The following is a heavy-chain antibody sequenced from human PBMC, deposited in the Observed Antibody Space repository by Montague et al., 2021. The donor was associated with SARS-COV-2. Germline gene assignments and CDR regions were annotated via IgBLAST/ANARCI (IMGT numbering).Heavy chain of an antibody. V-gene: IGHV4-34*01. CDR1: GGSFSDYF. CDR2: INHRGTS. Sequence: SETRSLTCAVYGGSFSDYFWTWIRQPPGKGLEWIGEINHRGTSNHNPSLKGRVCISVDTSKNQFSLYLGSVTAADTAVYYCARGRQHFNMIVVVMTGGEYYFDYWGQGTLVTVSS. J-gene: IGHJ4*02. D-gene: IGHD3-22*01. CDR3: ARGRQHFNMIVVVMTGGEYYFDY.